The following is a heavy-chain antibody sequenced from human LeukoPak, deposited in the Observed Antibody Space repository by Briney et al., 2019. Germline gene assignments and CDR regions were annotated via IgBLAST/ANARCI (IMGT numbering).Heavy chain of an antibody. D-gene: IGHD5-24*01. Sequence: GGSLRLFCAASGFTFSSYAMHWVRQAPGKGLEWVAVISYDGSNEYYADSVKGRFTISRDNSKNTLYLQMNSLRAEDTAVYYCARDKERFYYYCGMDVWGQGTTVTVSS. CDR3: ARDKERFYYYCGMDV. CDR2: ISYDGSNE. V-gene: IGHV3-30*04. CDR1: GFTFSSYA. J-gene: IGHJ6*02.